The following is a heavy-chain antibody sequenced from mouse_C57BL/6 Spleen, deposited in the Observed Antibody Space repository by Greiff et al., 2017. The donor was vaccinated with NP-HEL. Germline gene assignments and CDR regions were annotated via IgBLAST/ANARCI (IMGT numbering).Heavy chain of an antibody. CDR1: GYSFTGYF. Sequence: EVQLQQSGPELVKPGDSVKISCKASGYSFTGYFMNWVMQSHGKSLEWIGRINPYNGDTFYNQKFKGKATLTVDKSSSTAHMELRSLTSEDSAVYYCARPGSSYYYYAMDYWGQGTSVTVSS. D-gene: IGHD1-1*01. J-gene: IGHJ4*01. V-gene: IGHV1-20*01. CDR2: INPYNGDT. CDR3: ARPGSSYYYYAMDY.